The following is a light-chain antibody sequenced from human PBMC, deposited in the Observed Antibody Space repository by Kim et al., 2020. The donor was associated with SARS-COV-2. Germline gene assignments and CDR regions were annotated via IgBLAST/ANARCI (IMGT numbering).Light chain of an antibody. CDR1: QTISGNY. CDR2: GAS. J-gene: IGKJ1*01. Sequence: EIVLTQSPGTLSLSPGERATLSCTASQTISGNYLAWYQQTPGQAPRVLIHGASSRAAGIPDRFSGSWAGTDFTLTISRLEPEDFAVYYYQQYSGSPWTFGQGTKVDIK. V-gene: IGKV3-20*01. CDR3: QQYSGSPWT.